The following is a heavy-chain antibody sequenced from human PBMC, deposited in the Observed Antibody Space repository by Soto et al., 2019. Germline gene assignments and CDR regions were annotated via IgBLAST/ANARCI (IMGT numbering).Heavy chain of an antibody. D-gene: IGHD5-12*01. CDR3: AIFMGNSVAPTYFDY. V-gene: IGHV4-59*01. Sequence: SETLSPTCTVSGGSINNYYWSWIRQPPGKGLEWIGYIYYRGSTNYNPSLKSRVTISVDTSKNQFSLKLSSVTTADTAVYYCAIFMGNSVAPTYFDYWGQGTLVTVSS. CDR2: IYYRGST. CDR1: GGSINNYY. J-gene: IGHJ4*02.